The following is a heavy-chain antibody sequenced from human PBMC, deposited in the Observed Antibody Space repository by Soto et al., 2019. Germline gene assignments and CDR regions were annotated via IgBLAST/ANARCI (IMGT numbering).Heavy chain of an antibody. CDR1: GGTFSSYA. CDR2: IIPIFGTA. J-gene: IGHJ6*02. D-gene: IGHD5-18*01. Sequence: QVQLVQSGAEVKKPGSSVKVSCKASGGTFSSYAISWVGQAPGQGPEWMGGIIPIFGTANYAQQFQGRVTITADESTNTAYMELSSLRSEDTAVYYCARVRRGYSYGSDYGMDVWGQGTTVTVSS. V-gene: IGHV1-69*12. CDR3: ARVRRGYSYGSDYGMDV.